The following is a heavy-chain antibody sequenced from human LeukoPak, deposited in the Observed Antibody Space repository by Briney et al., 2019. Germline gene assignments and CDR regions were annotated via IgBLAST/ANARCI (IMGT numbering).Heavy chain of an antibody. CDR1: GFTFGDYA. CDR2: IRSKAYGGTT. D-gene: IGHD3-3*01. V-gene: IGHV3-49*04. CDR3: TRANYDFWSGSMYYFDY. Sequence: GGSLRLSCTASGFTFGDYAMSWVRQAPGKGLEWVGFIRSKAYGGTTEYAASVKGRFTISRDDSKSIAYLQKNSLKTEDTAVYYCTRANYDFWSGSMYYFDYWGQGTLVTVSS. J-gene: IGHJ4*02.